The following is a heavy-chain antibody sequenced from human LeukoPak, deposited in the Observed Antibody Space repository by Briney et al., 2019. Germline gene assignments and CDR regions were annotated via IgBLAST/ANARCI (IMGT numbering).Heavy chain of an antibody. D-gene: IGHD2-15*01. Sequence: GGSLRLSCAASGFTFSVYYMSWFRQVPGKGLQWVSYISSSGSTMYYADSVKGRFTVSRDNAKNSLYLQMNSLRAEDTAIYYCASTFPYCGGGSCALGGQGTLVTVSS. V-gene: IGHV3-11*04. CDR2: ISSSGSTM. CDR3: ASTFPYCGGGSCAL. J-gene: IGHJ4*02. CDR1: GFTFSVYY.